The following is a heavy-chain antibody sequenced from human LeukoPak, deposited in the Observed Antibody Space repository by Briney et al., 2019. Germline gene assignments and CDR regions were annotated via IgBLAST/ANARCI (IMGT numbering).Heavy chain of an antibody. CDR2: IGASGDTT. CDR1: GFTFRSYA. Sequence: GGSLRLSCAASGFTFRSYAMSWVRQAPGKGLEWVSSIGASGDTTYYVDSVKGRFTISRDNSRSTLSLQMNSLRAEDTAVYYCASNWNLDSWGQGTLVTVSS. CDR3: ASNWNLDS. D-gene: IGHD1-20*01. V-gene: IGHV3-23*01. J-gene: IGHJ4*02.